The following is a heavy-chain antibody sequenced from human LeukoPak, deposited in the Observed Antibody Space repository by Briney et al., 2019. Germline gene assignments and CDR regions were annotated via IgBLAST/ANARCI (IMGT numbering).Heavy chain of an antibody. Sequence: KPSETLSLTCTVSGDSISSSSYYWGWIRQPPGKGLEWIASIYSSVTYYNPSLKSRVTISVDTSKNQFSLNLSSVTAADTAVYYCASRPFLWGFAYWGQGTLVTVSP. J-gene: IGHJ4*02. D-gene: IGHD3-16*01. V-gene: IGHV4-39*01. CDR2: IYSSVT. CDR3: ASRPFLWGFAY. CDR1: GDSISSSSYY.